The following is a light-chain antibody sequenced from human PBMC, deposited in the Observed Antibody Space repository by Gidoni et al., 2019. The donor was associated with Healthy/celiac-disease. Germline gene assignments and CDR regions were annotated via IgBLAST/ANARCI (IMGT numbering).Light chain of an antibody. J-gene: IGKJ2*01. V-gene: IGKV1-5*01. CDR2: DAS. CDR1: QSISSW. CDR3: QQYNSYSYT. Sequence: YVGDRVTITCRASQSISSWLAWYQQKPGKAPKLLIYDASSLESGVPSRFSGSGSGTEFTLTISSLQPDDFATYYCQQYNSYSYTFGQGTKLEIK.